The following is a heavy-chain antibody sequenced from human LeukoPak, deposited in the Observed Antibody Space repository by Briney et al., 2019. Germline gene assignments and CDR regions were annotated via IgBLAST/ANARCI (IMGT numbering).Heavy chain of an antibody. D-gene: IGHD1-26*01. Sequence: PSETLSLTCAVYGGSFSGYYWSWIRQPPGKGLEWIGEINHSGSTNYNPSLKSRVTISVDTSKNQFSLKLSSVTAADTAVYYCARAETQWELRYYFDYWGQGTLVTVSS. J-gene: IGHJ4*02. V-gene: IGHV4-34*01. CDR3: ARAETQWELRYYFDY. CDR1: GGSFSGYY. CDR2: INHSGST.